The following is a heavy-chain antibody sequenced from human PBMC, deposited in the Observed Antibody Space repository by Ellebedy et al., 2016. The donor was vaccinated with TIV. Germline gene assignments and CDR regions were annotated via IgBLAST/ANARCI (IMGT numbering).Heavy chain of an antibody. Sequence: SETLSLTCTVSGGSTSDSAYYWAWIRQSPGEGLEWIGSIYYSGGTYYNPSLKSRVIISADTSNNQFSLTLSSVTAADTAVYYCARATRLGAPVNAYAMDVWGQGTTVTVSS. V-gene: IGHV4-39*07. CDR3: ARATRLGAPVNAYAMDV. CDR2: IYYSGGT. CDR1: GGSTSDSAYY. J-gene: IGHJ6*02. D-gene: IGHD1-26*01.